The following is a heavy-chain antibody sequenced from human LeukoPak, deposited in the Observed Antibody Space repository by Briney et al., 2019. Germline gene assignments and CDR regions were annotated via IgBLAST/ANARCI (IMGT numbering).Heavy chain of an antibody. V-gene: IGHV3-64*01. Sequence: GGSRRLSCAASGFTFSSYAIHWVRRAPGKGLEYVSGISYDGTGTYYANSVKGRFTISRDNSRNTLYLQMGSLRAEDMAVYYCARVGASGWFAYWGQGTLVTVSS. CDR2: ISYDGTGT. D-gene: IGHD6-19*01. CDR1: GFTFSSYA. J-gene: IGHJ5*01. CDR3: ARVGASGWFAY.